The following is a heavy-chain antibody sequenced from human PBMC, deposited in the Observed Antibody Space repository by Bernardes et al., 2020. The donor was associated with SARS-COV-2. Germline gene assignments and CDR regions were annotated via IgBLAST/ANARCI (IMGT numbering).Heavy chain of an antibody. J-gene: IGHJ6*02. CDR2: INWNGDKI. Sequence: GGSLRLSCGASGFKFDDYAMHWVRLGPGKGLEWVPSINWNGDKINYLDSVRGRFNISRDNAKNSLYLQLSSLTPEDSALYFCAKDIAPYHHTTVTHWARYALDDWGQGTTITVSS. V-gene: IGHV3-9*01. CDR3: AKDIAPYHHTTVTHWARYALDD. CDR1: GFKFDDYA. D-gene: IGHD2-2*01.